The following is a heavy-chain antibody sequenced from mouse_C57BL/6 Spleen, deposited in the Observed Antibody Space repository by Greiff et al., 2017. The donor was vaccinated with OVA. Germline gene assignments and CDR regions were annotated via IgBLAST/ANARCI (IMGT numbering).Heavy chain of an antibody. V-gene: IGHV1-64*01. Sequence: QVQLQQPGAELVKPGASVKLSCKASGYTFTSYWMHWVKQRPGQGLEWIGMLHPNSGSTNYNEKFKSKATLTVDKSSSTAYMQLSSLTSEDAAVYDSSSYYSNYEDMDDWGQGTSVTVSS. CDR2: LHPNSGST. CDR1: GYTFTSYW. D-gene: IGHD2-5*01. J-gene: IGHJ4*01. CDR3: SSYYSNYEDMDD.